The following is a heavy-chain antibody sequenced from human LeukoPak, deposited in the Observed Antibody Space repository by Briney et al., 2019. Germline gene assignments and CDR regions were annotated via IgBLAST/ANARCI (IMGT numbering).Heavy chain of an antibody. CDR2: GDYSGGT. D-gene: IGHD1-26*01. CDR1: GDSFSSVTDY. Sequence: SETLSLTCTVSGDSFSSVTDYWAWIRQPPGKGLEWIASGDYSGGTYYNPSLESRVAISVDTSKNQFSLKLSSVTAADTAVYYCAGFSRITIVGATAFDIWGQGTMVTVSS. CDR3: AGFSRITIVGATAFDI. J-gene: IGHJ3*02. V-gene: IGHV4-39*07.